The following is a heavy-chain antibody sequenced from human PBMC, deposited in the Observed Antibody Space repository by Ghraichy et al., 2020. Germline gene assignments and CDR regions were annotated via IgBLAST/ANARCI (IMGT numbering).Heavy chain of an antibody. CDR1: GFTFSNYA. D-gene: IGHD2-8*01. Sequence: GGSLRLSCAASGFTFSNYAMHWVRQAPGKGLEWVAVASYDLTNRYYVDSVKGRFTISRDNSKNMVYLQMDSLTAEDTAVYYCARDHLGLGFSVLYFYYMDVWGKGTTVTVSS. V-gene: IGHV3-30-3*01. J-gene: IGHJ6*03. CDR3: ARDHLGLGFSVLYFYYMDV. CDR2: ASYDLTNR.